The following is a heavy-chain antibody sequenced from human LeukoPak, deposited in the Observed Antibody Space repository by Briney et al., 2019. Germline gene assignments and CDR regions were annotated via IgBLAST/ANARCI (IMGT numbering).Heavy chain of an antibody. CDR1: GGTFSSYA. V-gene: IGHV1-69*04. D-gene: IGHD1-26*01. CDR2: IIPIHGIA. Sequence: ASVKVSCKASGGTFSSYAISWVRQAPGQGLEWMGRIIPIHGIANYAQKFQGRVTITADKSTSTAYMELSSLRSEDTAVYYCARGDSGSYVLHYWGQGTLVTVSS. CDR3: ARGDSGSYVLHY. J-gene: IGHJ4*02.